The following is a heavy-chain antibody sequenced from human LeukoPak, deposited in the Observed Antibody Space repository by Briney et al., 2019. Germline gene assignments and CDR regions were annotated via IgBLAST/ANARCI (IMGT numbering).Heavy chain of an antibody. J-gene: IGHJ3*02. Sequence: QSGGSLRLSCAASGFTFSSYWMSWVRQAPGKGLEWVANIKQDGSEKYYVDSVKGRFTISRDNAKNSLYLQMNSLRAEDTAVYYCARRGGGDRPHAFDIWGQGTMVTVSS. CDR2: IKQDGSEK. D-gene: IGHD2-21*02. CDR1: GFTFSSYW. CDR3: ARRGGGDRPHAFDI. V-gene: IGHV3-7*01.